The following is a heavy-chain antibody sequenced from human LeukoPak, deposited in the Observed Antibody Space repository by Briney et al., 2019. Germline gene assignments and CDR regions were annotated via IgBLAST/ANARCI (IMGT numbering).Heavy chain of an antibody. Sequence: SETPSLTCTVSGVSVISSYWSWVRQPPGKGLEYIGFIHHSGDTKYNPSLKSRVTMSVDTSKSQFSLRLSSVTAADSAVYYCARHNGVSYLDYWAQGTLVTVSS. J-gene: IGHJ4*02. CDR1: GVSVISSY. CDR2: IHHSGDT. CDR3: ARHNGVSYLDY. V-gene: IGHV4-59*02. D-gene: IGHD2-8*01.